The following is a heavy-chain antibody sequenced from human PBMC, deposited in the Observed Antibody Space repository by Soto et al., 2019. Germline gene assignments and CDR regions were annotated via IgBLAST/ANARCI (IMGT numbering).Heavy chain of an antibody. D-gene: IGHD2-8*02. J-gene: IGHJ4*02. CDR3: ARDGSGEDCNGGKCYYFDY. Sequence: QVQVVESGGGLVKPGGSLRLSCAASGFTFSAFFMSWVRQAPGKGLEWIAYISGSGSTIRYADSVKGRITISRDNAKNSVSLQMNSLRPEDTAVYYCARDGSGEDCNGGKCYYFDYWGLGTLVTVSS. V-gene: IGHV3-11*01. CDR2: ISGSGSTI. CDR1: GFTFSAFF.